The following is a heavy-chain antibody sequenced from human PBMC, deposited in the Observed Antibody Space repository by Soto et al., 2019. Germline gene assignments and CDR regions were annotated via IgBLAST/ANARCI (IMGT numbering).Heavy chain of an antibody. Sequence: PSETLSLTCTVSGGSISSYYWSWIRQPPGKGLEWIGYIYYSGSTNYNPSLKSRVTISVDTSKNQFSLKLSSVTAADTAVYHCARESRLGPYCSGGSCYRKRYFDLWGRGTLVTVSS. D-gene: IGHD2-15*01. CDR1: GGSISSYY. CDR2: IYYSGST. V-gene: IGHV4-59*01. J-gene: IGHJ2*01. CDR3: ARESRLGPYCSGGSCYRKRYFDL.